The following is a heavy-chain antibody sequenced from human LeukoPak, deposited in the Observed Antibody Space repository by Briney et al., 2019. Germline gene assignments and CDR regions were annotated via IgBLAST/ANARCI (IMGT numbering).Heavy chain of an antibody. V-gene: IGHV5-51*01. D-gene: IGHD3-22*01. CDR3: ARPGYYDSSGYLPGAFDI. Sequence: GESLKISCKGSGYSFTSYWIGWVRQMSGKGLEWMGIIYPGDSDTRYSPSFQGQVTISADKSISTAYLQWSSLKASDTAMYYCARPGYYDSSGYLPGAFDIWGQGTMVTVSS. CDR1: GYSFTSYW. CDR2: IYPGDSDT. J-gene: IGHJ3*02.